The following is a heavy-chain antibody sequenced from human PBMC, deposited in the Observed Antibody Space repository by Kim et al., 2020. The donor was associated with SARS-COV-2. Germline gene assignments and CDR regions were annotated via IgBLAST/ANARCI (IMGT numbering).Heavy chain of an antibody. V-gene: IGHV3-43*02. CDR3: VRASGWLPRS. CDR1: GFTFDHSA. CDR2: ISGNGETR. D-gene: IGHD6-19*01. J-gene: IGHJ5*02. Sequence: GGFLRLSCAASGFTFDHSAMHWVRQAPGKGPEWISLISGNGETRYYADSVEGRFTISIDHSKNSVYLQMNSLRTEDTALYYCVRASGWLPRSWGQGTPVTVSS.